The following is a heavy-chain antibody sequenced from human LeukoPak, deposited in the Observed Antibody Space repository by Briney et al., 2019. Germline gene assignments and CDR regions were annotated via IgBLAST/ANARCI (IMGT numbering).Heavy chain of an antibody. J-gene: IGHJ4*02. CDR1: GFTFSSYA. CDR2: ISYDGSNK. V-gene: IGHV3-30-3*01. D-gene: IGHD2-2*01. Sequence: PGGSLRLSCAASGFTFSSYAMHWVRQAPGKGLEWVAVISYDGSNKYYADSVKGRFTNSRDNSKNTLYLQMNSLRAEDTAVYYCARAQQYCSSTSCPTLGLDYWGQGTLVTVSS. CDR3: ARAQQYCSSTSCPTLGLDY.